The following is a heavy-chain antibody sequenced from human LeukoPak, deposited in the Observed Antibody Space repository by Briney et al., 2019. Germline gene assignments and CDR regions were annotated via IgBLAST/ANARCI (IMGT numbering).Heavy chain of an antibody. Sequence: SETLSLTCAVYDGSFSAYYWSWIRQPPGKGLEWIGEINHSGSTNYNPSLKSRVTISVDTSKNQFSLKLSSMTAADTAVYYCARGHRYYDGRGYGTVYFDLWGRGTLVTVSS. J-gene: IGHJ2*01. CDR3: ARGHRYYDGRGYGTVYFDL. CDR2: INHSGST. D-gene: IGHD3-22*01. V-gene: IGHV4-34*01. CDR1: DGSFSAYY.